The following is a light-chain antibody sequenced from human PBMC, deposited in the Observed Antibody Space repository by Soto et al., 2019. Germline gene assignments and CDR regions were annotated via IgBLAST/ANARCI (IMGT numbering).Light chain of an antibody. CDR3: QQYESHPPT. J-gene: IGKJ1*01. CDR2: GAS. CDR1: QGIGHN. V-gene: IGKV1-8*01. Sequence: AIRMSQSPSSFSASTGDRVTITCRAGQGIGHNLAWYQRKPGRAPKLLISGASTLQIGVPSRFSGSGSGTEFTLTINYLQSEDFAIYYCQQYESHPPTFGQGTNVEIK.